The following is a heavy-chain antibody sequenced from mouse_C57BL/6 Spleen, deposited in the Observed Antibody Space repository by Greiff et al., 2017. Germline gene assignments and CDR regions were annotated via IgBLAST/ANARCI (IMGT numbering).Heavy chain of an antibody. CDR1: GYTFTSYW. V-gene: IGHV1-55*01. J-gene: IGHJ1*03. CDR2: IYPGSGST. Sequence: QVQLQQPGAELVKPGASVKMSCKASGYTFTSYWITWVKQRPGQGLEWIGDIYPGSGSTNSNEKFKSKATLTVDTSSTTAYMQLSSLPSEDSAVYYSARSRGYHSSFEVWGTGTPVTVSS. D-gene: IGHD3-1*01. CDR3: ARSRGYHSSFEV.